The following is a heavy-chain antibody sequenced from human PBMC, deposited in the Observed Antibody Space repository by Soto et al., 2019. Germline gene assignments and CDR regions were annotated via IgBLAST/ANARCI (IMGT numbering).Heavy chain of an antibody. CDR1: GFTFTSSA. CDR3: AALCGGDCSYYFDY. Sequence: SVKVSCKASGFTFTSSAVQWVRQARGQRLEWIGWIVVGSGNTNYARKFQERVTITRDMSTSTAYMELSSLRSEDTAVYYCAALCGGDCSYYFDYWGQGTLVTVSS. D-gene: IGHD2-21*02. CDR2: IVVGSGNT. J-gene: IGHJ4*02. V-gene: IGHV1-58*01.